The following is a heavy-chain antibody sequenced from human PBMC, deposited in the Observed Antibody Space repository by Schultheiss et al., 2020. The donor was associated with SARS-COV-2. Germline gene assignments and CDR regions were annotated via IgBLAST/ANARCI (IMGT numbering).Heavy chain of an antibody. Sequence: GGSLRLSCAASGFTFSNSDMNWVHQAPGKGLEWVSGVSWNGSRTHYADSVKGRFIISRDNSRNTLYLQMNSLRAEDTAVYYCARSESGFLEWFYGMDVWGQGTTVTVSS. J-gene: IGHJ6*02. CDR2: VSWNGSRT. CDR1: GFTFSNSD. CDR3: ARSESGFLEWFYGMDV. D-gene: IGHD3-3*01. V-gene: IGHV3-35*01.